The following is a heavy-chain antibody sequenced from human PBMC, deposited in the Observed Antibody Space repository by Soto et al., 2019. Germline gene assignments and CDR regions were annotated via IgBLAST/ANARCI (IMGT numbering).Heavy chain of an antibody. D-gene: IGHD4-17*01. J-gene: IGHJ6*02. Sequence: ASVKVSCKASGYTFTSYGITWVRQAPGQGLEWMGIINPSGGSTSYAQKFQGRVTMTRDTSTSTVYMELSSLRSEDTAVYYCARDSLTTVVTHHYYYGMDVWGQGTTVTVSS. CDR3: ARDSLTTVVTHHYYYGMDV. V-gene: IGHV1-46*01. CDR1: GYTFTSYG. CDR2: INPSGGST.